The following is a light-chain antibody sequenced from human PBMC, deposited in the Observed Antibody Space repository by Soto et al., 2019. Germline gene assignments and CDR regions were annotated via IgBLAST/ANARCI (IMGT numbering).Light chain of an antibody. CDR1: SSNIGRNY. CDR2: STY. CDR3: AAWDDSLSSVV. J-gene: IGLJ2*01. Sequence: QPVLTQLPSASGTPGQRVTISCSGGSSNIGRNYVYWYQQLPGTAPKLLIYSTYQRPSGVPDRFSGSKSGTSASLAISGLRSDDEADYYCAAWDDSLSSVVFGGGTQLTVL. V-gene: IGLV1-47*02.